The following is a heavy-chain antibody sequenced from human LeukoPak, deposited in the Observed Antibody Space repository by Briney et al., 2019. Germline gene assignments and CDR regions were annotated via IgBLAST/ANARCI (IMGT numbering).Heavy chain of an antibody. D-gene: IGHD3-9*01. CDR2: INPYSGDT. CDR1: GYSFTGYY. CDR3: ARQQGFEFDWDSSDAFDI. Sequence: GASVKVSCKASGYSFTGYYIHWVRQAPGQGLAWMGWINPYSGDTTYAQKFQGRLTLTRDTSISTAYMEVSRLKSDDTAVYYCARQQGFEFDWDSSDAFDIWGQGTMVTVSS. V-gene: IGHV1-2*02. J-gene: IGHJ3*02.